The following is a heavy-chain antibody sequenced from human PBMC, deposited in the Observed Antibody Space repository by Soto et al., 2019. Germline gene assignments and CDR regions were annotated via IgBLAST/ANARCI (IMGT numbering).Heavy chain of an antibody. J-gene: IGHJ4*02. CDR3: ARGGGNVFDY. V-gene: IGHV3-7*04. Sequence: GSLRLSCAVSGFTYSDYWMSWVRQAPGKGLEWVANIKQDGSQKYYVDSVKGRFTISRDNAKNTLYLQMNSLRAEDTAVYYCARGGGNVFDYWGQGTVVTASS. CDR1: GFTYSDYW. CDR2: IKQDGSQK. D-gene: IGHD5-12*01.